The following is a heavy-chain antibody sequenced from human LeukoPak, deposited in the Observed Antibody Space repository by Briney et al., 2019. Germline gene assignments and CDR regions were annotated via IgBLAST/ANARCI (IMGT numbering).Heavy chain of an antibody. Sequence: GGSLRLSCAASGFTFSSYAMSWVRQAPGKGLEWVSAISGSGGSTYYADSAKGRFTISRDNSKNTLYLQMNSLRAEDTAVYYRAKALGIVVVPAASPTPFDPWGQGTLVTVSS. J-gene: IGHJ5*02. CDR2: ISGSGGST. CDR1: GFTFSSYA. CDR3: AKALGIVVVPAASPTPFDP. D-gene: IGHD2-2*03. V-gene: IGHV3-23*01.